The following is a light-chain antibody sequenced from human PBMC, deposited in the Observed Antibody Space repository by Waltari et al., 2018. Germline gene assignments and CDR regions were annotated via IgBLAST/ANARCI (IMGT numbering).Light chain of an antibody. CDR2: DVS. V-gene: IGLV2-14*03. Sequence: QSALTQPAYVSGSPGQSITISCTGTSSDVGGYNYVSWYQQHPGKAPKLMIYDVSNRPSGVSNRFSGSKSGNTVSLTISGLQAEDEADYYCSSYTSSSTPYVFGTGTKVTVL. CDR1: SSDVGGYNY. J-gene: IGLJ1*01. CDR3: SSYTSSSTPYV.